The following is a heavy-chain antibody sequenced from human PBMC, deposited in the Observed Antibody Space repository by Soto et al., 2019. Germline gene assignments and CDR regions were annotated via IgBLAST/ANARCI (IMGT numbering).Heavy chain of an antibody. J-gene: IGHJ6*02. D-gene: IGHD3-3*01. CDR1: GYTFTSYY. V-gene: IGHV1-46*01. Sequence: ASVKVSCKASGYTFTSYYMHWVRQAPVQGLEWMGVINPGGGSTTYAQNFQGRLTMTRDTSTSTVYMELSSLRSDDTAVYYCARSELRFLEWPKAYGVDVWSEWTTVTVS. CDR2: INPGGGST. CDR3: ARSELRFLEWPKAYGVDV.